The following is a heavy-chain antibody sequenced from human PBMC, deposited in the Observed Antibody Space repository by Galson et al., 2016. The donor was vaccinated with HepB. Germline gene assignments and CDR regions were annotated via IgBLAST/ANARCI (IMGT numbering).Heavy chain of an antibody. CDR2: VHSSGNT. J-gene: IGHJ2*01. CDR3: ARESNDSWRDWCFDL. V-gene: IGHV4-59*01. Sequence: SETLSLTCTVSGGSISTYYWSWTRQPPGKGLEWIRYVHSSGNTNYNPSLESRVTISLDTSKSQFSLHLTSVTAADSAIYYCARESNDSWRDWCFDLWGRGTLVAVSS. D-gene: IGHD1-1*01. CDR1: GGSISTYY.